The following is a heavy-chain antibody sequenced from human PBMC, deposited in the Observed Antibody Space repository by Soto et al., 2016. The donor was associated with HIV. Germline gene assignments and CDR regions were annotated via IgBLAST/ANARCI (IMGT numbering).Heavy chain of an antibody. CDR1: GFTFSSYS. D-gene: IGHD3-22*01. CDR3: ARGYTYYYDIDLR. CDR2: ISSSSSTI. V-gene: IGHV3-48*01. Sequence: EVQLVESGGGLVQPGGSLRLSCAASGFTFSSYSMNWVRQAPGKGLEWVSDISSSSSTIYYADSVKGRFTISRDNAKNSLYLQMNSLRAEDTAVYYCARGYTYYYDIDLRGDQGTLATVSS. J-gene: IGHJ4*02.